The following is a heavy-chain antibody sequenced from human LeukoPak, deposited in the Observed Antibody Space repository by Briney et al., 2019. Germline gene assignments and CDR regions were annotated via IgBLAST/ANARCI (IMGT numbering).Heavy chain of an antibody. CDR2: VYYSGNT. Sequence: PSGTLSLTCTVSGGSVSSGGYYWSWIRQPPGKGLEWIGYVYYSGNTNYNPSLKSRVTISVDTSKNQFFLKLSSVTAAETAVYYCARDYYDSSGYYDYWGQEALVTVSS. CDR1: GGSVSSGGYY. D-gene: IGHD3-22*01. J-gene: IGHJ4*02. V-gene: IGHV4-61*08. CDR3: ARDYYDSSGYYDY.